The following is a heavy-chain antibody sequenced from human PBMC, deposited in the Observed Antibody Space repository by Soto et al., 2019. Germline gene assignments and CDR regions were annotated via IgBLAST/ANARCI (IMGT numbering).Heavy chain of an antibody. J-gene: IGHJ1*01. D-gene: IGHD2-21*02. CDR3: AKDLCGGDCYPHYFQH. CDR2: ISYDGSNK. V-gene: IGHV3-30*18. CDR1: GFTFSSYG. Sequence: QVQLVESGGGVVQPGRSLRLSCAASGFTFSSYGMHWVRQAPGKGLEWVAVISYDGSNKYYADSVKGRFTISRDNSKNTLYLQMNSLRAEDTAVYYCAKDLCGGDCYPHYFQHWGQGTLVTVSS.